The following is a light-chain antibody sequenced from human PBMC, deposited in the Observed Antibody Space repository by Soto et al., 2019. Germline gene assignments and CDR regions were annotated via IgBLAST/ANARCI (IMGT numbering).Light chain of an antibody. CDR1: QSVLYSSNNKNY. J-gene: IGKJ1*01. Sequence: DIVMTQSPDSLAVSLGERATINCKSSQSVLYSSNNKNYLAWYQQKPGQPPKLLIYWASTRESGVPDRFSGSGSGTDFTLTISSLQAEDVAVSYCQQHYTTPPWTFGQETKVEIK. V-gene: IGKV4-1*01. CDR2: WAS. CDR3: QQHYTTPPWT.